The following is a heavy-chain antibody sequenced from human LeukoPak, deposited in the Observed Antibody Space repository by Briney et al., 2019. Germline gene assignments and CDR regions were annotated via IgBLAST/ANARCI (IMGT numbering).Heavy chain of an antibody. Sequence: GGSLRLSCAASGFTFSSYAMSWVRQAPGKGPEWVSAISGSGGSTYYADSVKGRFTISRDNSKNTLYLQMNSLRAEDTAVYYCAKDPLESEYYFDYWGQGTLVTVSS. J-gene: IGHJ4*02. D-gene: IGHD1-1*01. CDR2: ISGSGGST. CDR3: AKDPLESEYYFDY. V-gene: IGHV3-23*01. CDR1: GFTFSSYA.